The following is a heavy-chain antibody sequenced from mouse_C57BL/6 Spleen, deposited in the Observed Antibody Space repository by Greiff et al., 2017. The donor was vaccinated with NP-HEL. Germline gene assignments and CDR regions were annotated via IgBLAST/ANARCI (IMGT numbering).Heavy chain of an antibody. J-gene: IGHJ2*01. CDR1: GFTFSNYW. CDR3: TGLYGNPYYFDY. CDR2: IRLKSDNYAT. Sequence: EVKVVESGGGLVQPGGSMKLSCVASGFTFSNYWMNWVRQSPEKGLEWVAQIRLKSDNYATHYAESVKGRFTISRDDSKSSVYLQMNNLRAEDTGIYYCTGLYGNPYYFDYWGQGTTLTVSS. D-gene: IGHD2-1*01. V-gene: IGHV6-3*01.